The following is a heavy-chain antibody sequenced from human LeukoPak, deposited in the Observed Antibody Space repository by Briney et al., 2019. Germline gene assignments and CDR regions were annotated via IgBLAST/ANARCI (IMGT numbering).Heavy chain of an antibody. D-gene: IGHD1-1*01. CDR3: ARGYNWNDRLDY. J-gene: IGHJ4*02. V-gene: IGHV3-53*01. CDR1: GSTVSTNY. Sequence: PGGSLRLSCAASGSTVSTNYMYWVRQAPGKGLEWVSVIYSDGSTFYADSVKGRFTISRDNSKNTLYLQMNSLRAEDTAVYYCARGYNWNDRLDYWGQGTLVTVSS. CDR2: IYSDGST.